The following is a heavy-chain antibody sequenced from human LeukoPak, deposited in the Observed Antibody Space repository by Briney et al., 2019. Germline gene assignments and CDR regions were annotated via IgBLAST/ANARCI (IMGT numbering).Heavy chain of an antibody. CDR1: GGSVSSGNFY. CDR3: ARDRGGDSFDI. CDR2: IHTSGNT. D-gene: IGHD2-21*01. V-gene: IGHV4-61*02. J-gene: IGHJ3*02. Sequence: PSGTLSLTCTVSGGSVSSGNFYWTWIRQPAGNQREWIGRIHTSGNTNHNPSLWSRVTISTDTSKNQFSLTLNFVTAADTAVYYCARDRGGDSFDIWGQGTTVTVSS.